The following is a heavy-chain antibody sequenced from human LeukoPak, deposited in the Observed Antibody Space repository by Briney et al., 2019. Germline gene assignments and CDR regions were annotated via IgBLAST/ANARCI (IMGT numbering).Heavy chain of an antibody. J-gene: IGHJ5*02. D-gene: IGHD5-24*01. Sequence: GGSLRLSCAASGFTFSSYWMQWVRHAPGKGLVWVSRLSPDGSSTTSADSVKGRFTISRDNAKNTLYLQIGSLRADDTAVYHCTRMSREAPGLLDLWGRGTLVTVSS. CDR3: TRMSREAPGLLDL. CDR2: LSPDGSST. V-gene: IGHV3-74*01. CDR1: GFTFSSYW.